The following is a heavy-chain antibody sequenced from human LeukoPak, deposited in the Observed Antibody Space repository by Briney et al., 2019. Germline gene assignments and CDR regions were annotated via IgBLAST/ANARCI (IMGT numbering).Heavy chain of an antibody. Sequence: SETLSLTCNVSGYSISSGYYWGWIRQPPGKGLEWIGSIYHSGITYYNSSLKSRVTISVDTSKNQFSLKLSSVTAADAAVYYCARRGSGWYYFDYWGQGTLVTVSS. D-gene: IGHD6-19*01. CDR2: IYHSGIT. CDR3: ARRGSGWYYFDY. V-gene: IGHV4-38-2*02. CDR1: GYSISSGYY. J-gene: IGHJ4*02.